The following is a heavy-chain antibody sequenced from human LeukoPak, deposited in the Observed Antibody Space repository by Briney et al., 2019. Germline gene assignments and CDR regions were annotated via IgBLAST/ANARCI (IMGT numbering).Heavy chain of an antibody. CDR2: IHYSGST. V-gene: IGHV4-59*08. CDR1: GCSISSFY. D-gene: IGHD6-13*01. J-gene: IGHJ4*02. Sequence: PSETLSLTCTVSGCSISSFYWSWIRQPPGQGLEWIAFIHYSGSTNYNPSLKSRVTISVDTSKNQFALNLSSVTAADTAVYYCARHGQRYDSSFDCWGQGTLVTVSS. CDR3: ARHGQRYDSSFDC.